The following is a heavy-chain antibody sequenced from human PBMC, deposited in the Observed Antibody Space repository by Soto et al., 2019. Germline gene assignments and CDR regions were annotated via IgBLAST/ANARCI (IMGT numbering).Heavy chain of an antibody. J-gene: IGHJ5*02. CDR2: ISSSSSTI. Sequence: GGSLRLSCVGSGFRFSDYPPNWVRQAPGQGLEWVSYISSSSSTIYYADSVKGRFTISRDNAKSTLFLQMNSLRDEDTAVYYCAREFCSGGNCYTYYFDPWGQGIPVTVSS. CDR1: GFRFSDYP. D-gene: IGHD2-15*01. CDR3: AREFCSGGNCYTYYFDP. V-gene: IGHV3-48*02.